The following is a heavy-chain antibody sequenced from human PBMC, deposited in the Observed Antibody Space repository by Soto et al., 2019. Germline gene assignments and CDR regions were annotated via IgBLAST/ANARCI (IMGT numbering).Heavy chain of an antibody. J-gene: IGHJ4*02. V-gene: IGHV3-30*18. Sequence: QVLLVESGGGVVQPGRSLRISCAVSGFTFSSFGMHWVRQAPGKGLEWVAVISDDGSSKHYADSLKGRFTISRDNSNNTLYLQMDSLGPEDTAVYYCAKDRWGDFGDLNLPVYWGQGNLVTVAS. CDR2: ISDDGSSK. CDR3: AKDRWGDFGDLNLPVY. CDR1: GFTFSSFG. D-gene: IGHD4-17*01.